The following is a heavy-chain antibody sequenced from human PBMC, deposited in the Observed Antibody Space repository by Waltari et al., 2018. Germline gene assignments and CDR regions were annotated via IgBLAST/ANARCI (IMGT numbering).Heavy chain of an antibody. D-gene: IGHD6-25*01. CDR2: IYYSGST. V-gene: IGHV4-39*01. J-gene: IGHJ4*02. Sequence: QLQLQESGPGLVKPSETLSLTCTVSGGSISSSSYYWGWIRQPPGKGLEWIGSIYYSGSTYYNPSLKSRVTISVDTSKNQFSLKLSSVTAADTAVYYCARSIAAGDYFDYWGQGTLVTVSS. CDR3: ARSIAAGDYFDY. CDR1: GGSISSSSYY.